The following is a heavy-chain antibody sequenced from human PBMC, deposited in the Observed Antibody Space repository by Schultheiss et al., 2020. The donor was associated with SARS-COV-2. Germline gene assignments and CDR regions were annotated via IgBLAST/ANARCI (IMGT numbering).Heavy chain of an antibody. J-gene: IGHJ5*02. V-gene: IGHV4-39*07. CDR3: ARRVGYGSGSYYSPYNWFDP. CDR1: GGSISSSSYY. Sequence: SETLSLTCTVSGGSISSSSYYWGWIRQPPGKGLEWIGSIYYSGSTNYNPSLKSRVTISVDTSKNQFSLKLSSVTAADTAVYYCARRVGYGSGSYYSPYNWFDPWGQGTLVTVSS. CDR2: IYYSGST. D-gene: IGHD3-10*01.